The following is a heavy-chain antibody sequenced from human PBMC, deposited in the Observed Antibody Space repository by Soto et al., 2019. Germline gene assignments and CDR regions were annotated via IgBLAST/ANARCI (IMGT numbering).Heavy chain of an antibody. D-gene: IGHD5-12*01. CDR2: ISSSSTYI. Sequence: EVRLVESGGDLVKPGGSLSLSCAASGFTFSSYNMNWVRQAPGKGLEWLSSISSSSTYIYYAHSVKGRFTISRDNARNSLYLQMNSLRAEDTAVYYCARGWLRGPWMHWGQGTLVTVSS. V-gene: IGHV3-21*01. CDR1: GFTFSSYN. J-gene: IGHJ4*02. CDR3: ARGWLRGPWMH.